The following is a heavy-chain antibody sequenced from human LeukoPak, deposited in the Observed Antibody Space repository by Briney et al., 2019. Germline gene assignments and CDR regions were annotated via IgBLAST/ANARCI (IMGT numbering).Heavy chain of an antibody. J-gene: IGHJ6*03. CDR1: GGSFSGYY. CDR3: ARGGAWLQPLTPYYYYYYMDV. Sequence: PSETLSLTCAVYGGSFSGYYWSWIRQPPGKGLEWIGEINHSGSTNYNPSLKSRVTISVDTSKNQFSLKLSSVTAADTAVYYCARGGAWLQPLTPYYYYYYMDVWGKGTTVTVSS. V-gene: IGHV4-34*01. D-gene: IGHD5-18*01. CDR2: INHSGST.